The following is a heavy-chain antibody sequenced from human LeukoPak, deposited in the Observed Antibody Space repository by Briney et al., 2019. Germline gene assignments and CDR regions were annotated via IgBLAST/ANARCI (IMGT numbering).Heavy chain of an antibody. CDR2: ISSGSDYI. D-gene: IGHD2-8*01. Sequence: PGGSLRLSCEASGFTFSSDNMNWVRQAPGKGLEWVSSISSGSDYIYYADSVKGRFTISRDNARNSLNLQMNSLRVEDTAVYYCARGSCTIFQYWGQGTLVTVSS. CDR3: ARGSCTIFQY. CDR1: GFTFSSDN. J-gene: IGHJ1*01. V-gene: IGHV3-21*01.